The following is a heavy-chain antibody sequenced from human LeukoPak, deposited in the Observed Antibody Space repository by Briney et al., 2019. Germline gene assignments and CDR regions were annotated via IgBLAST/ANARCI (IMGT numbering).Heavy chain of an antibody. V-gene: IGHV4-38-2*02. D-gene: IGHD5-18*01. Sequence: PSETLSLTCTVPGYSISSGYYWGWIRQPPGKGLEWIGSIYHSGSTYYNPSLKSRVTISVDTSKHQFSLKLSSVTAADTAVYYCARGGYSYGAYYFDYWGQGTLVTVSS. CDR2: IYHSGST. CDR1: GYSISSGYY. J-gene: IGHJ4*02. CDR3: ARGGYSYGAYYFDY.